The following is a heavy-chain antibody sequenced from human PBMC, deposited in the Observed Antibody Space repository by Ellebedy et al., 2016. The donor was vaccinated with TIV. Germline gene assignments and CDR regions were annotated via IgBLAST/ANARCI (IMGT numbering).Heavy chain of an antibody. J-gene: IGHJ4*02. CDR1: GFTFSSYA. CDR3: ARDALGYCSSATCHNYFDY. CDR2: ISYDGSNK. Sequence: GESLKISXAASGFTFSSYAMHWVRQAPGKGLDWVAAISYDGSNKYYADSVKGRFTVSTDNSQNTMFLQMNSLRAEDTAVYYCARDALGYCSSATCHNYFDYWGQGTLVTVSA. V-gene: IGHV3-30*03. D-gene: IGHD2-2*01.